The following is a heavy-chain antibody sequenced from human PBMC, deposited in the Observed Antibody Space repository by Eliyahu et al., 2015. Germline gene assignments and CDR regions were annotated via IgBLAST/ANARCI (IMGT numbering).Heavy chain of an antibody. D-gene: IGHD7-27*01. Sequence: EVQLVESGGGLVQPGGSLRLSCAASGFTFSSYAMHWVRQAPGKGLEYVSAISSNGGSTYYANSVKGRFTISRDNSKNTLYLQMGSLRAEDMAVYYCARTNQLGIDAFDIWGQGTMVTVSS. V-gene: IGHV3-64*01. CDR3: ARTNQLGIDAFDI. J-gene: IGHJ3*02. CDR2: ISSNGGST. CDR1: GFTFSSYA.